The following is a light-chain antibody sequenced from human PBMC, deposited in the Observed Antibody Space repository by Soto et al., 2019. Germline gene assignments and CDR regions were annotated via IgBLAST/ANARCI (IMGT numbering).Light chain of an antibody. CDR2: NNN. J-gene: IGLJ1*01. Sequence: QSVLTQPPSASGTPGQRVTISCSGGSSNIGTNAVNWYQQLQGTAPKLLIYNNNQRPSGVPDRFSGSKSGTTASLAISGLQYEDEADYYCAAWDDSLNGYVFGTGTKLTVL. CDR1: SSNIGTNA. V-gene: IGLV1-44*01. CDR3: AAWDDSLNGYV.